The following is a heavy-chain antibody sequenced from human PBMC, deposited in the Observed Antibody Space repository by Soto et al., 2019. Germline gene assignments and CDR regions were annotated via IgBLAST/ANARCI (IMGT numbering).Heavy chain of an antibody. Sequence: GPSVKVSCKASGGTFSSYAISWVRQAPGQGLEWMGGIIPIFGTANYAQKFQGRVTITADESTSTAYMELSSLRSEDTAVYYCARDDSVFLDSSSSRAFDIWGQGTMVTVSS. J-gene: IGHJ3*02. V-gene: IGHV1-69*13. D-gene: IGHD6-6*01. CDR2: IIPIFGTA. CDR1: GGTFSSYA. CDR3: ARDDSVFLDSSSSRAFDI.